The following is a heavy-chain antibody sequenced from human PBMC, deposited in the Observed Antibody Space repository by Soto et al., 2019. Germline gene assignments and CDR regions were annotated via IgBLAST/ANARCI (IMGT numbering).Heavy chain of an antibody. CDR1: GFTFSSYG. Sequence: EVQLLESGGGLVQPGGSLRLSCAASGFTFSSYGMSWVRQAPGKGLEWVSSISGSGGSTYYADSVKGRFTISRDNSKNTLYLQMNSLRAEGTAVYYCAKASAPGGTYFPLWFWGQGTLVTVSS. CDR2: ISGSGGST. J-gene: IGHJ4*02. CDR3: AKASAPGGTYFPLWF. D-gene: IGHD1-26*01. V-gene: IGHV3-23*01.